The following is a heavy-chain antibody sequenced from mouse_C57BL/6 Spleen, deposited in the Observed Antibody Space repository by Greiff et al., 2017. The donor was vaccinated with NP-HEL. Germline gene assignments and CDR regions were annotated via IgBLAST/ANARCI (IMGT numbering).Heavy chain of an antibody. D-gene: IGHD1-1*01. CDR2: IWSGGST. V-gene: IGHV2-2*01. CDR3: ARNNYGSSYVVAY. CDR1: GFSLTSYG. Sequence: VQLQQSGPGLVQPSQSLSITCTVSGFSLTSYGVHWVRQSPGKGLEWLGVIWSGGSTDYNAAFISRLSISKDNSKSQVFFKMNSLQADDTAIYYCARNNYGSSYVVAYWGQGTLVTVSA. J-gene: IGHJ3*01.